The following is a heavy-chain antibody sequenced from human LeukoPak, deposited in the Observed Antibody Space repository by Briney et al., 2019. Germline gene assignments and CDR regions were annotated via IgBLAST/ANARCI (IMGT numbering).Heavy chain of an antibody. CDR2: FDPEDGET. Sequence: ASVKVSCKVSGYTLTELSMHWVRQAPGKGLEWMGGFDPEDGETIYAQKFQGRVTMTEDTSTDTAYMELSSLRSEDTAVYYCATGFGELLGPGTEYFQRWGQGTLVTVSS. CDR3: ATGFGELLGPGTEYFQR. D-gene: IGHD3-10*01. V-gene: IGHV1-24*01. J-gene: IGHJ1*01. CDR1: GYTLTELS.